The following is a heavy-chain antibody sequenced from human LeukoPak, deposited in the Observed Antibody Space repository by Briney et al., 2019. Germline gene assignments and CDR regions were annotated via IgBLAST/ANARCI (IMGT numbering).Heavy chain of an antibody. CDR1: GFTFSNYW. V-gene: IGHV3-7*01. Sequence: PGGSLRLSCAASGFTFSNYWMTWVRQAPGKGLEWVANIKPDGSVGYYVDSVRGRFIISRDNAGNSLYLQMNSLRVEDTAVYYCTQNLVAAAGDHWGQGTLVTVSS. D-gene: IGHD6-13*01. J-gene: IGHJ4*02. CDR3: TQNLVAAAGDH. CDR2: IKPDGSVG.